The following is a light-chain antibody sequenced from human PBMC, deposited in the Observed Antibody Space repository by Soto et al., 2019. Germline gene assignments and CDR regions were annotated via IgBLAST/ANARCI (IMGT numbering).Light chain of an antibody. CDR3: SPYTSSSTRV. CDR1: SSDVGGHNY. V-gene: IGLV2-14*01. J-gene: IGLJ1*01. Sequence: QSVLTQPASVSGSPGQSITISCTGTSSDVGGHNYVSWYQQHPGKAPKLMIYDVSNRPSGVSNRFSGSRSANTASLTISGLPAEDEADYYCSPYTSSSTRVFGTGTKITVL. CDR2: DVS.